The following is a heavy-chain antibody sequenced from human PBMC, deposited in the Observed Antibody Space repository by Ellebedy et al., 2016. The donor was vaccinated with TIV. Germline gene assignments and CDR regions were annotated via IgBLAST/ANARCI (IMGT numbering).Heavy chain of an antibody. CDR3: ATDGSARYRAFDI. Sequence: SETLSLXXSVSGGSVNTETYYWSWVRQTPGKGLEWIGNVFYTGNTKYNLSLGSRATISLDTSRNQFSLKLISVTAADTGVYYCATDGSARYRAFDIWGQGTKVTVSS. CDR1: GGSVNTETYY. J-gene: IGHJ3*02. CDR2: VFYTGNT. D-gene: IGHD3-16*02. V-gene: IGHV4-61*01.